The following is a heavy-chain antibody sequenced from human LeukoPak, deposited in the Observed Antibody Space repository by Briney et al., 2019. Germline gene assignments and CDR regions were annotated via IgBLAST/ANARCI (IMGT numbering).Heavy chain of an antibody. J-gene: IGHJ4*02. CDR3: ARSYYGSGSYYNGYFGY. CDR1: GGTFSSYA. V-gene: IGHV1-69*13. CDR2: IIPIFSTA. D-gene: IGHD3-10*01. Sequence: SVKVSCKASGGTFSSYAISWVRQAPGQGLEWMGGIIPIFSTANYAQKFQGRVTITADESTSTAYMELSSLRSEDTAVYYCARSYYGSGSYYNGYFGYWGQGALVAVSS.